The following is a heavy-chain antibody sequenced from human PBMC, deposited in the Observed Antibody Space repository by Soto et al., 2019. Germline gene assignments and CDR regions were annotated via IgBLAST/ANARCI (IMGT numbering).Heavy chain of an antibody. J-gene: IGHJ4*02. V-gene: IGHV1-69*02. CDR1: GGTFSTYT. CDR3: ASRSAVVVAATEAFDY. Sequence: QVQLVQSGAEVKKPGSSVKVSCKASGGTFSTYTISWVRQAPGQGLEWMGRIIPILGIANYAQKFQGRVTITADKSTSTAYMELSSLRSEDTAVYYCASRSAVVVAATEAFDYWGQGTPVTVSS. D-gene: IGHD2-15*01. CDR2: IIPILGIA.